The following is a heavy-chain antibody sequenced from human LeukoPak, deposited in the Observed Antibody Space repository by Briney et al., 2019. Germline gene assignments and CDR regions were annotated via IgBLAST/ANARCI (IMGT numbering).Heavy chain of an antibody. V-gene: IGHV3-20*04. Sequence: PGGSLRLSCAASGFTFDDYDMSWVRQAPGKGLEWVSGINWNGGRIDYADSVKGRFTISRDNAKNSLYLQMNSLRAEDTAVYYCAELGITMIGGVWGKGTTVTVSS. CDR3: AELGITMIGGV. CDR2: INWNGGRI. J-gene: IGHJ6*04. CDR1: GFTFDDYD. D-gene: IGHD3-10*02.